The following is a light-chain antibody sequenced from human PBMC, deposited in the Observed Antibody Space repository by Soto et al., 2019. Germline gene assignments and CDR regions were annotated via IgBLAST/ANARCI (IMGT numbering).Light chain of an antibody. J-gene: IGKJ4*01. CDR2: GAS. V-gene: IGKV3-15*01. Sequence: ETVLTQSPGTLSLSPGERATLSCRASQSVSSNYLVWYQQKPGQAPRLLIYGASTRATGIPARFSGSGSGTEFTLTISSLQSEDFAVYYCQQYNNWPPSFGGGTKVEIK. CDR1: QSVSSN. CDR3: QQYNNWPPS.